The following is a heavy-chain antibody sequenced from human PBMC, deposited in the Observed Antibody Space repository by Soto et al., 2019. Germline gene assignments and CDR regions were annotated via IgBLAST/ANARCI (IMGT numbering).Heavy chain of an antibody. V-gene: IGHV3-33*01. J-gene: IGHJ3*02. D-gene: IGHD6-13*01. Sequence: PGGSLRLSCAASGFTFSSYGMHWVRQAPGKGLECVAVIWYDGSNKYYADSVKGRFTISRDNSKNTLYLQMNSLRAEDTAVYYCARDHRYSSPPDAFDIWGQGTMVTVSS. CDR1: GFTFSSYG. CDR2: IWYDGSNK. CDR3: ARDHRYSSPPDAFDI.